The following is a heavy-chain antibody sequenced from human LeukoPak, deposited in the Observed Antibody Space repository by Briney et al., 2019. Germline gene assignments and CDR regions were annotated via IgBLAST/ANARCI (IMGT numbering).Heavy chain of an antibody. CDR1: GGSISSYY. CDR3: ARGTTKGYYYDSSGYYTK. V-gene: IGHV4-4*07. D-gene: IGHD3-22*01. Sequence: KPSETLSLTCTVSGGSISSYYWSWIRQPAGKGLEWIGRIYTSGSTNYNPSLKSRVTISVDTSTNQISLQLTSVTAADTAVYFCARGTTKGYYYDSSGYYTKWGQGTLVTVSS. CDR2: IYTSGST. J-gene: IGHJ4*02.